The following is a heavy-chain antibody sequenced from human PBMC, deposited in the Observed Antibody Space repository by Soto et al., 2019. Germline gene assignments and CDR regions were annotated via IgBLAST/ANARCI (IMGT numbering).Heavy chain of an antibody. CDR1: GYSFTSYW. J-gene: IGHJ3*02. Sequence: GESLKISCKGSGYSFTSYWIGWVRQMPGKGLEWMGIIYPGDSDTRYSPSFQGQVTISADKSISTAYLQWSSLKASDTATYYCARCPYYYDSSGYYWGRAFDIWGQGTMVTVSS. V-gene: IGHV5-51*01. CDR3: ARCPYYYDSSGYYWGRAFDI. D-gene: IGHD3-22*01. CDR2: IYPGDSDT.